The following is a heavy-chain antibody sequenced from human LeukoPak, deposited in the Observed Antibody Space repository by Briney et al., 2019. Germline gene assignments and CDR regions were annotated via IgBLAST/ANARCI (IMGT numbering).Heavy chain of an antibody. Sequence: SQTLSLTCAISGDSFSSNSAAWNWIRQSPSRGLEWLGRTYYRSKWYNDYAVSVKSRITINPDTSKNQFSLQLNSVTPEDTAVYYCARDRSGGYSGYDPSPPRFFDYWGQGTLVTVSS. J-gene: IGHJ4*02. D-gene: IGHD5-12*01. CDR1: GDSFSSNSAA. CDR3: ARDRSGGYSGYDPSPPRFFDY. V-gene: IGHV6-1*01. CDR2: TYYRSKWYN.